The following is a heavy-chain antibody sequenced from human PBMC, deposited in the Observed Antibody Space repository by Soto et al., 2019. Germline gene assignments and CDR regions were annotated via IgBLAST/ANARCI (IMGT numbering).Heavy chain of an antibody. V-gene: IGHV1-69*13. CDR2: ITPIYPTT. J-gene: IGHJ4*02. CDR3: ARIPRYSFPTSDDLDS. Sequence: SVKVSCKASGGTFYTYTFSWVQQAPGQGLEWMGSITPIYPTTNYAERFRGRLTITADGSTHTAYMDLTSLTSEDTAVYYCARIPRYSFPTSDDLDSWGQGTLVTVSS. CDR1: GGTFYTYT. D-gene: IGHD5-18*01.